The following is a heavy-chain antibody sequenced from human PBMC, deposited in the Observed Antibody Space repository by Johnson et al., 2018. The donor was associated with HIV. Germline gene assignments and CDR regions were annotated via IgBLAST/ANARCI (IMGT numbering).Heavy chain of an antibody. CDR1: GFTFSSYG. V-gene: IGHV3-15*01. CDR2: IKSKADGGTT. D-gene: IGHD6-13*01. Sequence: VQLVESGGGVVQPGRSLRLSCAASGFTFSSYGMHWVRQAPGKGLEWVGRIKSKADGGTTDYAAPVKGRFTISRDDSKNTQYLQMNSLKTEDTAVYYCTTYSIIHAFDIWGQGTMVTVSS. CDR3: TTYSIIHAFDI. J-gene: IGHJ3*02.